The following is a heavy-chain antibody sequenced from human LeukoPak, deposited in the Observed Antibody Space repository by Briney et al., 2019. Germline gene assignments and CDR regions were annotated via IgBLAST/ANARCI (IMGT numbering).Heavy chain of an antibody. CDR2: MNPNSGNT. J-gene: IGHJ4*02. D-gene: IGHD2-15*01. CDR3: ARDWDSGDDY. V-gene: IGHV1-8*01. Sequence: ASVKVSCKASGYTFTSYDITWVRQATGQGLEWMGWMNPNSGNTGYAQRFQGRVTMTRNTSINTAYMELSSLRSEDTALYYCARDWDSGDDYWGQGTLVTVSS. CDR1: GYTFTSYD.